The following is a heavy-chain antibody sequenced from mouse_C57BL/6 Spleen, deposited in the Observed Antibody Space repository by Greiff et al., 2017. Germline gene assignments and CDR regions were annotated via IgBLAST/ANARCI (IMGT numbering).Heavy chain of an antibody. V-gene: IGHV5-12*01. CDR3: ARGGNYLPYYAMDY. CDR2: ISNGGGST. Sequence: EVKLVESGGGLVQPGGSLKLSCAASGFTFSDYYMYWVRQTPEKRLEWVAYISNGGGSTYYPDTVKGRFTISRDNAKNTLYLQMSRLKSEDTAMYYCARGGNYLPYYAMDYWGQGTSVTVSS. CDR1: GFTFSDYY. D-gene: IGHD2-1*01. J-gene: IGHJ4*01.